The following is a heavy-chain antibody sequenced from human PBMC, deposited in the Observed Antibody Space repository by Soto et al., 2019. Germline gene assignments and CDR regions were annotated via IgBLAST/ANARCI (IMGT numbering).Heavy chain of an antibody. V-gene: IGHV1-69*06. J-gene: IGHJ5*02. CDR3: ARGLECRGYCLDKPTWFGP. CDR2: IIPIFGTP. Sequence: SVKVSCKASGGTFSTYTFSWVRQAPGQGLEWMGRIIPIFGTPYYAQKFQGRVTITADKSTSTVYMELSSLGSDDTAVYFCARGLECRGYCLDKPTWFGPWGQGTLVTVSS. CDR1: GGTFSTYT. D-gene: IGHD2-15*01.